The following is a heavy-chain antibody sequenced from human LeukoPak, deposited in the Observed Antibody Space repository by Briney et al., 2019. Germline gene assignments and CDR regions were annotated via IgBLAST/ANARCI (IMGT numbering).Heavy chain of an antibody. Sequence: SETLSLTCSVPGGSISSNWWSWVRQPPGKGLEWIGEIYHRGNTNYSPSLKSRVTISVDKSKNQFSLRLSPVTAADTAVYYCVRNGGYYLDHWGQGILVAVSS. J-gene: IGHJ4*02. D-gene: IGHD3-16*01. CDR1: GGSISSNW. CDR3: VRNGGYYLDH. V-gene: IGHV4-4*02. CDR2: IYHRGNT.